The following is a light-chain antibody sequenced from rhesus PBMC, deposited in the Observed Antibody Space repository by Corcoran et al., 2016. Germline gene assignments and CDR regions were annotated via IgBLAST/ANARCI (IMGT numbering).Light chain of an antibody. CDR1: QGISKN. CDR2: YAS. Sequence: DIQMSQSPSSLSASVGDRVTITCRARQGISKNLAWYQQKPGKVPKLLIYYASTLQSGGPSRFSASGSGTDFTLPISSLQPEDFATYYCQHGYGTPFTFGPGTKLDIK. J-gene: IGKJ3*01. V-gene: IGKV1-25*01. CDR3: QHGYGTPFT.